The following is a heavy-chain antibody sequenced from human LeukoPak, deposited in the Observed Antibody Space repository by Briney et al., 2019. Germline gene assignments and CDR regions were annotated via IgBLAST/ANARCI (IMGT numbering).Heavy chain of an antibody. V-gene: IGHV1-8*01. D-gene: IGHD3-3*01. J-gene: IGHJ6*02. Sequence: ASVKVSCKASGYTFTSYDINWVRQATGQGLEWMGWMNPNSGNTGYAQKFQGRVTMTRNTSISTAYMELSSLRSEDTAVYYCASKQQPYDFWSGYSYYYGMDVWGQGTTVTVSS. CDR3: ASKQQPYDFWSGYSYYYGMDV. CDR1: GYTFTSYD. CDR2: MNPNSGNT.